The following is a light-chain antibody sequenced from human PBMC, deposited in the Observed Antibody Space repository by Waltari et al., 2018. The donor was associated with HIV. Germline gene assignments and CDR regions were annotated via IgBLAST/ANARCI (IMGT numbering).Light chain of an antibody. CDR2: EVF. Sequence: QSALTQPRSVSGSPGQSVTISCTGTASDIGYFDYVSWYQQYPGKAPKVIIGEVFQRPSGVPDRCTASKSGITASLTISVLQDEDEADYYCCSYAGTYTYVFGSGTTVTVL. CDR3: CSYAGTYTYV. CDR1: ASDIGYFDY. V-gene: IGLV2-11*01. J-gene: IGLJ1*01.